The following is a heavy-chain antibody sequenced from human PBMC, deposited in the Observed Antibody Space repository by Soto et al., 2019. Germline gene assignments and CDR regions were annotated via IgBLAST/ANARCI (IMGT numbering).Heavy chain of an antibody. CDR1: GVNFSPYW. J-gene: IGHJ5*02. V-gene: IGHV3-74*01. CDR2: INAEGNT. D-gene: IGHD2-21*02. Sequence: GGSLRLSCAASGVNFSPYWMHWVRQTPGKGLVWVSRINAEGNTIYADSVKGRFTISRDNAKNMLYLQMTSLRAEDTAVYFCARGSNTAFDPWGQGTLVTVSS. CDR3: ARGSNTAFDP.